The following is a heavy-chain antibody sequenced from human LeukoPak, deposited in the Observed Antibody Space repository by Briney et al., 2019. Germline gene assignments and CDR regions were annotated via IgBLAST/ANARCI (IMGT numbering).Heavy chain of an antibody. D-gene: IGHD3-10*01. CDR1: GFTFSTYW. Sequence: GGSLRLSCAASGFTFSTYWMHWVRQAPGKGLVWVSRIKSDGSATTYADFVKGRFTVSRDNAKSTLYLQMSRLRAEDTAMEFCARVGGRGSIGGDCWGQGTLVTVSS. V-gene: IGHV3-74*03. CDR2: IKSDGSAT. J-gene: IGHJ4*02. CDR3: ARVGGRGSIGGDC.